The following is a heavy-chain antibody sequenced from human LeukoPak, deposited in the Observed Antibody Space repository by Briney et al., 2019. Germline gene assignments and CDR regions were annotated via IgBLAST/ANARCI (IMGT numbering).Heavy chain of an antibody. CDR3: ARGVAGTGFDY. V-gene: IGHV6-1*01. Sequence: SQTLSLTCALSGDTISRNSGAWNWIRQSPSRGLEWLGRTYQRSQWRNDYAPSVKSRITINPDTSKNQFSLELKSVTPEDKAVDYCARGVAGTGFDYWDQGTLVTVSS. CDR1: GDTISRNSGA. J-gene: IGHJ4*02. D-gene: IGHD1-1*01. CDR2: TYQRSQWRN.